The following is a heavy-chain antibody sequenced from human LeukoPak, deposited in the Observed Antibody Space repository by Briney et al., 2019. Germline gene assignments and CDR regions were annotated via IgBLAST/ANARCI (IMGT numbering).Heavy chain of an antibody. Sequence: GGSLTLSCAASGFTFSDYYMSWIRQAPGKGLEWVSYISSSGSTRYYADSVKGRFTISRDNAKNSMYLQMNSLRAEDTAVYYCARESVESNVDIWGQGTMVTVSS. CDR1: GFTFSDYY. CDR2: ISSSGSTR. J-gene: IGHJ3*02. V-gene: IGHV3-11*04. D-gene: IGHD5-24*01. CDR3: ARESVESNVDI.